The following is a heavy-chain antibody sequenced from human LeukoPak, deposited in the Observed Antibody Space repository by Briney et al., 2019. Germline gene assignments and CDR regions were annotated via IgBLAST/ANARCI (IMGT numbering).Heavy chain of an antibody. V-gene: IGHV1-69*04. D-gene: IGHD1-26*01. J-gene: IGHJ4*02. CDR3: ARDRDSGSCGSYFDY. CDR1: GCTFSSYA. CDR2: IIPILGIA. Sequence: SVKVSCKASGCTFSSYAISWVRQAPGQGLEWMGRIIPILGIANSAQKFQGRVTITADKSTSTAYMELSSLRSEDTAVYYCARDRDSGSCGSYFDYWGQGTLVTVSS.